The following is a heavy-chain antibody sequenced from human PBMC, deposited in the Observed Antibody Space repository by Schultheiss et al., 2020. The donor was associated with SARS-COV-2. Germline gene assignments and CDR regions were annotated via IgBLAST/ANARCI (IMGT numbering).Heavy chain of an antibody. Sequence: GGSLRLSCKGSGYSFTNYWIGWVRQMPGKGLEWMGIIYPGDSDTRYSPSFQGQVTISADKSISTAYLQWSSLKASDTAMYYCARHWGSWYSSSRYYYYYYGMDVWGQGTTVTVSS. CDR1: GYSFTNYW. D-gene: IGHD6-6*01. V-gene: IGHV5-51*01. CDR2: IYPGDSDT. J-gene: IGHJ6*02. CDR3: ARHWGSWYSSSRYYYYYYGMDV.